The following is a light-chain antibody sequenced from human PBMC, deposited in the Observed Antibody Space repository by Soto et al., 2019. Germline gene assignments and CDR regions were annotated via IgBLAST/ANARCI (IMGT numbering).Light chain of an antibody. Sequence: EILLTQSPGTLSLSPGERATLSCRASQSISSTYLAWYRQKSGQAPRLLIYAASSRATGIPDRFRGSGSGTDFTLTISRLEPEDFAVYYCQQYFASSWTFGQGTKVDIK. CDR2: AAS. V-gene: IGKV3-20*01. J-gene: IGKJ1*01. CDR1: QSISSTY. CDR3: QQYFASSWT.